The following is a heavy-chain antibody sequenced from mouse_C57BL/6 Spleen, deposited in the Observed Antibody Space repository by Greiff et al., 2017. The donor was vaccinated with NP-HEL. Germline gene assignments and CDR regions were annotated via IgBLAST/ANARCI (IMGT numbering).Heavy chain of an antibody. Sequence: VQLQQSGAELVKPGASVKMSCKASGYTFTSYWITWVKQRPGQGLEWIGDIYPGSGSTNYNEKFKSKATLTVDTSSSTAYMQLSIRTSEDSAVYYGARWGLYDGYPWFAYWGQGTLVTVSA. CDR1: GYTFTSYW. CDR2: IYPGSGST. V-gene: IGHV1-55*01. CDR3: ARWGLYDGYPWFAY. D-gene: IGHD2-3*01. J-gene: IGHJ3*01.